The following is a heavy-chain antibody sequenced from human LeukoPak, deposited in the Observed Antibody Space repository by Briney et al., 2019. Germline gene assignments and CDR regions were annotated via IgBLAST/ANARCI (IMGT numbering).Heavy chain of an antibody. D-gene: IGHD5/OR15-5a*01. V-gene: IGHV1-69*13. Sequence: SVKVSCKASGGTFSSYAISWVRQAPGQGLEWMGGIIPILSTANYAQTFQGRVTITADESTSTAYMELSSLRPEDTAVYYCATSPVSYYYYMDASGKRNPVTVSS. CDR2: IIPILSTA. CDR1: GGTFSSYA. J-gene: IGHJ6*03. CDR3: ATSPVSYYYYMDA.